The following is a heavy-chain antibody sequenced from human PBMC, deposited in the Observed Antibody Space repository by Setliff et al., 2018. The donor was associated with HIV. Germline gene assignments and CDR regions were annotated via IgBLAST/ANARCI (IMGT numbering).Heavy chain of an antibody. D-gene: IGHD3-10*01. CDR2: INGDGSSP. J-gene: IGHJ4*02. V-gene: IGHV3-74*01. CDR3: ARGSLRFGALFPDY. Sequence: PGGSLRLSCTVSGFKFDDYWMHWIRRSPGKGPVWVSRINGDGSSPGYADSVKGRFTVSRDNLRNILYLQMNSHRGDDTAIYYCARGSLRFGALFPDYWGRGALVTVSS. CDR1: GFKFDDYW.